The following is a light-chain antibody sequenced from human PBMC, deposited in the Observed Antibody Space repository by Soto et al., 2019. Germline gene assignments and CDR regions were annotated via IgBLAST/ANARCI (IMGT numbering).Light chain of an antibody. V-gene: IGKV3-20*01. Sequence: EVVLTQSPGTLSLSPGEGASLSCRAGQTFTNDYIAWYQQRPGQAPRLLIYGASSRATGIPDRFSGSGSGTDFTLTISRLEPEDFAVYYCQLYGRSRRATFGQGTRLEI. J-gene: IGKJ5*01. CDR3: QLYGRSRRAT. CDR2: GAS. CDR1: QTFTNDY.